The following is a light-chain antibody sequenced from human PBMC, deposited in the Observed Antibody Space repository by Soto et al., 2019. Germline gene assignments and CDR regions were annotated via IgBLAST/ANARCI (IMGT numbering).Light chain of an antibody. CDR1: SSNIGSNT. V-gene: IGLV1-44*01. Sequence: QSVLTQAPSASGTPGQRVTISCSGSSSNIGSNTVNWYQQLPGTAPKLLIYRNNQRPSGVPDRFSGSKSGTSASLANSGLQSEDEADYYCAAWDDSLTHVVFGGGTKVTGL. J-gene: IGLJ2*01. CDR3: AAWDDSLTHVV. CDR2: RNN.